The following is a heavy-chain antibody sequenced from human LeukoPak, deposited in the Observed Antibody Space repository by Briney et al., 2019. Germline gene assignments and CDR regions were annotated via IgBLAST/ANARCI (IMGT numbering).Heavy chain of an antibody. CDR1: GGSISTYY. CDR2: VYYSGTT. V-gene: IGHV4-59*01. CDR3: ARDYDSSGYYWS. D-gene: IGHD3-22*01. J-gene: IGHJ4*02. Sequence: SETLSLTCTVSGGSISTYYWTWIRQPPGKGLEWIGYVYYSGTTNYNPSLESRVTISIDTSKNRFSLKLNSVTAADTAVYYCARDYDSSGYYWSWGQGTLVTVSS.